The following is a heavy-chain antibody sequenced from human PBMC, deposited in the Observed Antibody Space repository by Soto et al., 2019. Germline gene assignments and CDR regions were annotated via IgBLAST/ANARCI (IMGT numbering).Heavy chain of an antibody. J-gene: IGHJ5*02. CDR2: IYFSGSA. D-gene: IGHD2-15*01. Sequence: PSETLSLTGTLAGGCISSDYWSWIRQPPGKGLEWIGYIYFSGSANYNPSLKRGVTISVDTSKNHFSLTRSSVTAADKAVYYCASALYCRGGRCSFAPWGQGTLVTVSS. CDR1: GGCISSDY. CDR3: ASALYCRGGRCSFAP. V-gene: IGHV4-59*01.